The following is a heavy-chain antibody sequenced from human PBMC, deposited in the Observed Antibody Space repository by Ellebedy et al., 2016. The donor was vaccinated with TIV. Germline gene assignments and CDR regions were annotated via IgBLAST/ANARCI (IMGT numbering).Heavy chain of an antibody. CDR3: ARVAGGLYSNFDY. CDR2: ISRSSSYI. V-gene: IGHV3-21*01. CDR1: GFTFRSYS. Sequence: GGSLRLSCAASGFTFRSYSMNWVRQAPGKGLEWVSSISRSSSYIYYADSVKGRFTIARDNAKNSLYLQMNSLRAEDTAVYYCARVAGGLYSNFDYWGQGTLVTVSS. D-gene: IGHD1-26*01. J-gene: IGHJ4*02.